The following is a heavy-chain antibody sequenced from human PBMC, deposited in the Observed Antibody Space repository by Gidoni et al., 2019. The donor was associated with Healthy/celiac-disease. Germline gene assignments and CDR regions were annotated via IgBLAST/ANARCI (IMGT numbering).Heavy chain of an antibody. J-gene: IGHJ4*02. CDR3: ARLPWLPYLYYFDY. Sequence: EVQLVQSGAEVTKPGESLKISCKGSGYSFTSYWIGWVRQLPGKGLAWLGIIYPGDFDTRYSPSFQGQVTISADKSISTAYLQWSSLKASDTAMYYCARLPWLPYLYYFDYWGQGTLVTVTS. CDR2: IYPGDFDT. D-gene: IGHD1-26*01. V-gene: IGHV5-51*01. CDR1: GYSFTSYW.